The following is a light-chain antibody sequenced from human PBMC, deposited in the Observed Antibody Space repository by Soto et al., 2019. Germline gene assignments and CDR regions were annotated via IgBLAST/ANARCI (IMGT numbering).Light chain of an antibody. Sequence: QSALTQPASVSGSTRQSITSSCTGSSNDVGKYNLVSWYQQDPGKAPKLMIYEDNKRPSGVSDRFSGSKSDNTASLTIFGLQADDEADYYCCSFAGLSTFVVFGGGTKLTVL. V-gene: IGLV2-23*02. CDR3: CSFAGLSTFVV. CDR1: SNDVGKYNL. J-gene: IGLJ3*02. CDR2: EDN.